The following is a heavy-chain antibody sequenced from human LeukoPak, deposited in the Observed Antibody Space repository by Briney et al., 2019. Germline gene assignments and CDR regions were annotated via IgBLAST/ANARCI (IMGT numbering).Heavy chain of an antibody. Sequence: GGSLRLSCAASGFTFDDYGMSWVRQAPGQGLEWVAGINWNGGSTGYADSVQGRFTISRDNAKNSLYLQMNSLRAEDTALYYCARDEGSSGNDYWGQGTLVTVSS. CDR1: GFTFDDYG. CDR3: ARDEGSSGNDY. V-gene: IGHV3-20*04. D-gene: IGHD3-22*01. CDR2: INWNGGST. J-gene: IGHJ4*02.